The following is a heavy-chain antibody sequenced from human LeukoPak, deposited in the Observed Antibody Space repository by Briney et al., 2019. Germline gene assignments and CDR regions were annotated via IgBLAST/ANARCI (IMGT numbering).Heavy chain of an antibody. Sequence: SETLSLTCTVSGGSISSYYWSWIRQPPGKGLEWIGYISYSGSTNFNPSLKSRVTMSVDTSKNQFSLKLSSVTAADTAVYYCARDYYDFWSGYYGGAPSYGMDVWGQGTTVTVSS. CDR3: ARDYYDFWSGYYGGAPSYGMDV. D-gene: IGHD3-3*01. CDR2: ISYSGST. J-gene: IGHJ6*02. V-gene: IGHV4-59*01. CDR1: GGSISSYY.